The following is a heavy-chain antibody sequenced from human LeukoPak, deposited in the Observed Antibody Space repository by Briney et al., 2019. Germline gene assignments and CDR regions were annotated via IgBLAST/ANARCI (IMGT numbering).Heavy chain of an antibody. J-gene: IGHJ5*02. Sequence: SETLSLTCAVYGGSFSGYYWSWIRQPPGKGLEWIGEINHSGSTNYNPSLKSRVTISVDTSKNQFSLKLSSVTAADTAVYYCARGREQLVEFGGWFDPWGQGTLVTVSS. CDR1: GGSFSGYY. D-gene: IGHD6-6*01. CDR2: INHSGST. CDR3: ARGREQLVEFGGWFDP. V-gene: IGHV4-34*01.